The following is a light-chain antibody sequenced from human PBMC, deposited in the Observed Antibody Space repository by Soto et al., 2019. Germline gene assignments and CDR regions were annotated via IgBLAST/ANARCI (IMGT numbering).Light chain of an antibody. CDR2: DVS. CDR1: SSDVGTYEY. Sequence: QSALTQPASVSGSPGQSITISCTGTSSDVGTYEYVSWYQHHPGKAPKLMIYDVSNRPSGVSDRFSGSKSGITASLTISGLQAEDEADYYCSSYASNGDVLFGGGTKLT. CDR3: SSYASNGDVL. J-gene: IGLJ2*01. V-gene: IGLV2-14*03.